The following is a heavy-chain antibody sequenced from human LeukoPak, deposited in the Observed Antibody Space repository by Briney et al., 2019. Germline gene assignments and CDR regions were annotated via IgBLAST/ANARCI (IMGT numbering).Heavy chain of an antibody. J-gene: IGHJ4*02. V-gene: IGHV4-34*01. Sequence: SETLSLTCTVSGASISPYYWSWIRQPPGKGLEWIGEINHSGSTNYNPSLKSRVTISVDTSKNQFSLKLSSVTAADTAVYYCARGTTDYGDRRIYFDYWGQGTLVTVSS. CDR1: GASISPYY. D-gene: IGHD4-17*01. CDR2: INHSGST. CDR3: ARGTTDYGDRRIYFDY.